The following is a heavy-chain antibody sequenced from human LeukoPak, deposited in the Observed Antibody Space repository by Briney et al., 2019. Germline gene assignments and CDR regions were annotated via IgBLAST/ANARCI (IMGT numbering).Heavy chain of an antibody. D-gene: IGHD3-3*01. CDR3: ARRLYYDFWSGSRQTYFDY. V-gene: IGHV4-34*01. J-gene: IGHJ4*02. CDR2: INHSGST. CDR1: GGSFSGYY. Sequence: SETLSLTCAVYGGSFSGYYWSWIRQPPGKGLEWRGEINHSGSTNYNPSLKSRVTISVDTSKNQFSLKLSSVTAADTAVYYCARRLYYDFWSGSRQTYFDYWGQGTLVTVSS.